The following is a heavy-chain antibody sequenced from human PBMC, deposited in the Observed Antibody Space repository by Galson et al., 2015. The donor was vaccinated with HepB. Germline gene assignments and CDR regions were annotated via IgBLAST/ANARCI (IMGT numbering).Heavy chain of an antibody. V-gene: IGHV5-51*03. CDR2: IYPGDSDI. Sequence: QSGAEVKKPGESLKISCKGSGYSFTSYWIGWVRQMPGKGLEWMGIIYPGDSDIRYSPSFQGQVTISADKSISTAYLQWSSLKASDTAMYYCARLKLGLAVGATRVGWFDPWGQGTLVTVSS. CDR3: ARLKLGLAVGATRVGWFDP. CDR1: GYSFTSYW. J-gene: IGHJ5*02. D-gene: IGHD1-26*01.